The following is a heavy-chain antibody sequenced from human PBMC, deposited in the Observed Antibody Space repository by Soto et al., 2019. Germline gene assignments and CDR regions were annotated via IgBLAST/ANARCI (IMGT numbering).Heavy chain of an antibody. J-gene: IGHJ5*02. V-gene: IGHV1-69*01. CDR2: IIPIFGTA. Sequence: QVQLVQSGAEVKKPGSSVKVSCKASGGTFSSYAISWVRQAPGQGLEWMGGIIPIFGTANYAQKFQGRVTITADESTSTAYMELSSLRSEDTAVSYCASEYCSSTSCLRYWFDPWGQGTLVTVSS. D-gene: IGHD2-2*01. CDR1: GGTFSSYA. CDR3: ASEYCSSTSCLRYWFDP.